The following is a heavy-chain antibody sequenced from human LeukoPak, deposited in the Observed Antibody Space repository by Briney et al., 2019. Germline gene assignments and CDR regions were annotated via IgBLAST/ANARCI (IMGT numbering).Heavy chain of an antibody. CDR3: ARESMAATAIYSFDY. J-gene: IGHJ4*02. CDR2: INPSGGST. CDR1: GYTFTSYY. Sequence: ASVKVSCKASGYTFTSYYMHWVRQAPGQGLEWMGIINPSGGSTSCAQKFQGRVTMTRDTSTSTVYMELSSLRSEDTAVYYCARESMAATAIYSFDYWGQGTLVTVSS. V-gene: IGHV1-46*01. D-gene: IGHD2-2*02.